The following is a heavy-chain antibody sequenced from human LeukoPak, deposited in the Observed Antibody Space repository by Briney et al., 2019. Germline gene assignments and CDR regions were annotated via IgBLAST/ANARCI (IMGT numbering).Heavy chain of an antibody. Sequence: GGSLRLSCAASGFTFSDYGTHWVRQAPGKGLEWVAVISYDGSNKYYADSVKGRFTISRDNSKNTLYLQMNSLRAEDTAVYYCARAIFGMVIPFDSWGQGTLVTVSS. D-gene: IGHD3-3*01. CDR2: ISYDGSNK. J-gene: IGHJ4*02. CDR1: GFTFSDYG. CDR3: ARAIFGMVIPFDS. V-gene: IGHV3-30*03.